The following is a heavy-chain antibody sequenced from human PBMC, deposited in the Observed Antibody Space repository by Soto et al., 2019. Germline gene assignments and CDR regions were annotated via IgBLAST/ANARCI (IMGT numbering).Heavy chain of an antibody. Sequence: QLQLQESGPGLVKPSETLSLTCTVSGGSISSSSYYWGWIRQPPGKGLEWIGSIYYSGSTYYNPSLKSRGTISVDTSKNQFSLKLSSVTAADTAVYYCARQGSIADRRATSDYVYYWGQGPLVTVSS. D-gene: IGHD6-6*01. CDR1: GGSISSSSYY. V-gene: IGHV4-39*01. CDR2: IYYSGST. J-gene: IGHJ4*02. CDR3: ARQGSIADRRATSDYVYY.